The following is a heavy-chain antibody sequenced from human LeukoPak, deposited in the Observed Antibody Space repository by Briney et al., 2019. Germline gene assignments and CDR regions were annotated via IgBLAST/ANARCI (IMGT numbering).Heavy chain of an antibody. CDR1: GGSISSGDYY. J-gene: IGHJ4*02. CDR2: IFYSGST. CDR3: ARDFRLAGQTGFFDY. Sequence: SETLSLTCTVSGGSISSGDYYWSWIRQPSGKGLEWIGYIFYSGSTYYNPSLKSRVTMSADTSKNQFSLKLTSVTAADTAVYYCARDFRLAGQTGFFDYWGQGTLVTVSS. V-gene: IGHV4-30-4*01. D-gene: IGHD3-16*01.